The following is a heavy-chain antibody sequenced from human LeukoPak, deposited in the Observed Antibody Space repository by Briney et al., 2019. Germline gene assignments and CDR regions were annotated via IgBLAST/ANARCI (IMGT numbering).Heavy chain of an antibody. CDR1: GFTFSSYS. CDR2: ISSSSSYI. J-gene: IGHJ6*02. CDR3: ARIYCSGGSCYSSVGMDV. Sequence: GGSLRLSCAASGFTFSSYSMSWVRQAPGKGLEWVSSISSSSSYIYYADSVKGRFTISRDNAKNSLYLQMNSLRAEDTAVYYCARIYCSGGSCYSSVGMDVWGQGTTVTVSS. D-gene: IGHD2-15*01. V-gene: IGHV3-21*01.